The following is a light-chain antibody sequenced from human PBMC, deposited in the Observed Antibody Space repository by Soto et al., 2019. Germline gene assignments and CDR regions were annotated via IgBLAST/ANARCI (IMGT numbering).Light chain of an antibody. CDR1: QSVSSC. CDR2: DAS. V-gene: IGKV1-5*01. Sequence: DIQMTQSPSTLSASAGDRVTISCRASQSVSSCLAWYQQKPGKAPKLLIYDASSLETGVPSRFSGSGSGTEFTLTISSLQPDDFATYYCQQYNSYSSRTFGQGTKLEIK. CDR3: QQYNSYSSRT. J-gene: IGKJ2*01.